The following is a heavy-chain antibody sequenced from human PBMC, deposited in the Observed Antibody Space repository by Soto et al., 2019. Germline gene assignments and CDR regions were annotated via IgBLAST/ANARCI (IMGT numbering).Heavy chain of an antibody. CDR2: IYYSGST. CDR3: ARQRAAAGQGNWFDP. Sequence: QLQLQESGPGLVKPSETLSLTCTVSGGSISSSSYYWGWIRQPPGKGLEWIGSIYYSGSTYYNPSLKSRVTISVDTSKNQFSLKLSSVTAADTAVYYCARQRAAAGQGNWFDPWGQGTLVTVSS. J-gene: IGHJ5*02. V-gene: IGHV4-39*01. D-gene: IGHD6-25*01. CDR1: GGSISSSSYY.